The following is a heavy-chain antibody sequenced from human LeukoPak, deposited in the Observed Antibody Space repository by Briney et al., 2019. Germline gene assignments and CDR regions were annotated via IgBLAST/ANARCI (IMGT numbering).Heavy chain of an antibody. CDR2: IYYSGST. Sequence: SDTLSLTCTLSGRSISSYYWSWIRQPAGKGLEWIAYIYYSGSTHYNPSLKSRVTTSEDTSKNQFSLKLSSVTAEDTAVYYCERVVIYGPPICYFDYWGQGTLVTVSS. D-gene: IGHD2/OR15-2a*01. V-gene: IGHV4-59*07. CDR1: GRSISSYY. CDR3: ERVVIYGPPICYFDY. J-gene: IGHJ4*02.